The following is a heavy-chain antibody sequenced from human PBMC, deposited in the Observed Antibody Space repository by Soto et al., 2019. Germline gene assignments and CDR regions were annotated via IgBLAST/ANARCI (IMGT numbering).Heavy chain of an antibody. CDR1: GGSVNSDYYY. V-gene: IGHV4-61*01. CDR3: ARCSLVVVPAPGFDP. D-gene: IGHD2-2*01. CDR2: IYHTGST. J-gene: IGHJ5*02. Sequence: SETLSLTCTVSGGSVNSDYYYWTWIRQPPGRGLEWIGYIYHTGSTNYNPSLKSRVTISVDTSRNQFSLKLSSVTAADTAVYYCARCSLVVVPAPGFDPWGRGTLVTVS.